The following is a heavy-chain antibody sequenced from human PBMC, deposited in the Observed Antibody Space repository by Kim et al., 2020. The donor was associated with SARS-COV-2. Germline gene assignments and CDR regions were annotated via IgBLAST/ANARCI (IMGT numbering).Heavy chain of an antibody. CDR3: AKDRKGQRGYYYDFDY. CDR2: ISGSGDET. CDR1: GFTFTNYA. J-gene: IGHJ4*02. V-gene: IGHV3-23*01. Sequence: GGSLRLSCAASGFTFTNYAIGWVRQAPGRGLEWVSTISGSGDETYYADSVKGRFTISRDNSKNTLYLQMNGLRAEDAAVYYCAKDRKGQRGYYYDFDYWGQGTLVTVSS. D-gene: IGHD3-22*01.